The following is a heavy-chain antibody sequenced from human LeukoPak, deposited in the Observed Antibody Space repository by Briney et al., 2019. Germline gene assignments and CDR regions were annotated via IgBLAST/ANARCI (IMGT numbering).Heavy chain of an antibody. Sequence: ASVKVSCKASGYTFTSYGISWVRQAPGQGLEWMGWINPNSGGTNYAQKFQGRVTMTRDTSISTAYMELSRLRSDDTAVYYCARGTQLLWFGELSDYYFDYWGQGTLVTVSS. D-gene: IGHD3-10*01. CDR1: GYTFTSYG. CDR3: ARGTQLLWFGELSDYYFDY. CDR2: INPNSGGT. J-gene: IGHJ4*02. V-gene: IGHV1-2*02.